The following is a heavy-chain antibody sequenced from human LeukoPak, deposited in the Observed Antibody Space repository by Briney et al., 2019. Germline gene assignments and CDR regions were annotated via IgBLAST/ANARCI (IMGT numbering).Heavy chain of an antibody. CDR2: ISSRSSTI. V-gene: IGHV3-48*02. Sequence: GESLKISCAASGITFSSYSMNWVRQAPGKGLEWVSYISSRSSTIYYADSVKGRFTISRDNAKNSLYLQMNSLRDEDTAVYYCAIRDYGGDPVFDYWGQGTLVTVSS. CDR1: GITFSSYS. CDR3: AIRDYGGDPVFDY. D-gene: IGHD4-23*01. J-gene: IGHJ4*02.